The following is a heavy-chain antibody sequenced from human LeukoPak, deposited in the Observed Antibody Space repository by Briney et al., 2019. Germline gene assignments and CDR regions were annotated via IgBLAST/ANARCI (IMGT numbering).Heavy chain of an antibody. CDR2: INRNSGGT. CDR1: GYTFTGYY. Sequence: ASVKVSCKASGYTFTGYYMHWVRQAPGQGLEWMGWINRNSGGTDYAHKVQGRFTMTRDTAISTAYMELSRLRADDTAVYYCARDFIVTQNVVGQGRLECLYCYWGQATLATVCS. D-gene: IGHD3-3*01. V-gene: IGHV1-2*02. J-gene: IGHJ4*02. CDR3: ARDFIVTQNVVGQGRLECLYCY.